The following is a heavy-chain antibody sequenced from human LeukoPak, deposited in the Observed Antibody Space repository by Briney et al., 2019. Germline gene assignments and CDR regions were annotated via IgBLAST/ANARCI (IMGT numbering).Heavy chain of an antibody. CDR3: ARNIWFGESADAFDI. Sequence: ASVKVSCKASGYTFTGYYMHWVRQAPGQGLEWMGWINPNSGGTNYAQKFKGRVTMTRDKSVRTAYMELSRLRSEDTAVYYCARNIWFGESADAFDIWGQGTMVTVSS. CDR2: INPNSGGT. J-gene: IGHJ3*02. CDR1: GYTFTGYY. V-gene: IGHV1-2*02. D-gene: IGHD3-10*01.